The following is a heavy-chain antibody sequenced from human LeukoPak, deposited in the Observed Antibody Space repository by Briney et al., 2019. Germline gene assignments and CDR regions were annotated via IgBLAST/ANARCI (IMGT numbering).Heavy chain of an antibody. Sequence: ASVKVSCKASGYTFTSYGISWVRQAPGQGLEWMGWISAYNGNTNYAQKLQGRVTMTTDTSTSTAYMELRSLRSDDTAVYYCARDRPLLWFGELDLGRTYYYYGMDVWAKGPRSPSPQ. V-gene: IGHV1-18*04. D-gene: IGHD3-10*01. J-gene: IGHJ6*04. CDR3: ARDRPLLWFGELDLGRTYYYYGMDV. CDR2: ISAYNGNT. CDR1: GYTFTSYG.